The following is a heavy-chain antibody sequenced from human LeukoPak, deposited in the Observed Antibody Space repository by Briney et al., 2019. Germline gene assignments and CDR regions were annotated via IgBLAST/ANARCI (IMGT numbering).Heavy chain of an antibody. CDR3: ARGYGGNSVPPNDAFDI. D-gene: IGHD4-23*01. Sequence: SVKVSCKASEGTFSSYTISWVRQAPGQGLEWMGRIIPILGIANYAQKFQGRVTITADKSTSTVYMELSSLRSEDTAVYYCARGYGGNSVPPNDAFDIWGQGTMVTVSS. CDR2: IIPILGIA. J-gene: IGHJ3*02. V-gene: IGHV1-69*02. CDR1: EGTFSSYT.